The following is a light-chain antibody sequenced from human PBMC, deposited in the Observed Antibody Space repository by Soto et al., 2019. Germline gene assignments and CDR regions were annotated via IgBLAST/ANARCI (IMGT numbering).Light chain of an antibody. Sequence: EIVLTQSPGTLSLSPGERATLSCRASQSVSSSYLAWYQQKPGQAPRLLIYGASSRATGIPDRFSGSGSGTGFTLTISRLEPEDFAVYYCHQYGSSVTFGPGTKVDIK. CDR2: GAS. V-gene: IGKV3-20*01. CDR1: QSVSSSY. J-gene: IGKJ3*01. CDR3: HQYGSSVT.